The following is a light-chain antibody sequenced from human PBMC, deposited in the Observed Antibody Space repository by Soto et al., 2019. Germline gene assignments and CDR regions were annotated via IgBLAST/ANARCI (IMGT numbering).Light chain of an antibody. V-gene: IGKV3-15*01. CDR3: QQYNNWPPNT. CDR1: ERISSD. CDR2: GAS. Sequence: IVLTQSPGTLSLSPGERATLSCRASERISSDVAWYQQKPGQAPRPLIYGASTRVTGIPARFSGSGSGTEFTLTISSLQSEDFAVYYCQQYNNWPPNTFGQGTRLEIK. J-gene: IGKJ5*01.